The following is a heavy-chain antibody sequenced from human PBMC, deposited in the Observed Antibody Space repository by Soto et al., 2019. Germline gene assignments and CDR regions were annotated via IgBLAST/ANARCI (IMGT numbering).Heavy chain of an antibody. J-gene: IGHJ3*02. CDR1: GFTFSSYS. Sequence: GGSLRLSCAASGFTFSSYSMNWVRQAPGKGLEWVSSISSSSSYIYYADSVKGRFTISRDNAKNSLYLQMNSLRAEDTAVYYCARVGGGSYYGAFDIWGQGTMVTVSS. CDR3: ARVGGGSYYGAFDI. V-gene: IGHV3-21*01. CDR2: ISSSSSYI. D-gene: IGHD1-26*01.